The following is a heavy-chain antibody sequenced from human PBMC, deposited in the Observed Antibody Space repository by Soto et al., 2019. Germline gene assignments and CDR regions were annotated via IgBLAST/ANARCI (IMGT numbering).Heavy chain of an antibody. V-gene: IGHV1-58*01. Sequence: ASVKVSCKASGFTFTSSAVQWVRQARGQRLEWIGWIVVGSGNTNYAQKFQERVTITRDMSTSTAYMELSSLRSEDTAVYYCAAFPYCGGDCYSIFLARYDYWGQGTLVTVSS. J-gene: IGHJ4*02. CDR2: IVVGSGNT. D-gene: IGHD2-21*02. CDR1: GFTFTSSA. CDR3: AAFPYCGGDCYSIFLARYDY.